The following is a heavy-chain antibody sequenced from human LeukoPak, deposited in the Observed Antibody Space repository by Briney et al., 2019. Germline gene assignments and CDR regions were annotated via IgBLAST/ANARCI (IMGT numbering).Heavy chain of an antibody. CDR1: GFTFSSYD. CDR3: ARDRRITIFGVGNGMDV. J-gene: IGHJ6*02. V-gene: IGHV3-13*01. D-gene: IGHD3-3*01. CDR2: IGTAGDT. Sequence: GGSLRLSCAASGFTFSSYDMHWVRQATGKGLEWVSAIGTAGDTYYPGSVKGRFTISRENAKNSLYLQMNSLRAGDTAVYYCARDRRITIFGVGNGMDVWGQGTTVTVSS.